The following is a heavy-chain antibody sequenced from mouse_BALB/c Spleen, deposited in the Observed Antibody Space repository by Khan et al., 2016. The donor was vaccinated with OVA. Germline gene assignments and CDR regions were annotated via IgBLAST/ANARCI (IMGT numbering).Heavy chain of an antibody. J-gene: IGHJ4*01. V-gene: IGHV3-2*02. CDR1: GYSITSDYA. CDR3: ARDGSRYNYAMDY. CDR2: ISSSGST. D-gene: IGHD2-3*01. Sequence: VQLKQSGPGLVKPSQSLSLTCTVTGYSITSDYAWNWLRQFPGNKLEWMGYISSSGSTNYHPALKSRISITRDTSKNQFFLQLNSVTTEDTATYYCARDGSRYNYAMDYWGQGTSVTVSS.